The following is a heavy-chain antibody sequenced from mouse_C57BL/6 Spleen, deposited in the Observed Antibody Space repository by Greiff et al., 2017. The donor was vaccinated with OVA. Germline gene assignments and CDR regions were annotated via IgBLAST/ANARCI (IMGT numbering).Heavy chain of an antibody. Sequence: VQLQESGAELVKPGASVKISCKASGYAFSSYWMNWVKQRPGKGLEWIGQIYPGDGDTNYNGKFKGKATLTADKSSSTAYMQLSSLTSEDSAVYFCARSGYYYGSSYRVDYWGQGTSVTVSS. J-gene: IGHJ4*01. CDR1: GYAFSSYW. CDR3: ARSGYYYGSSYRVDY. CDR2: IYPGDGDT. D-gene: IGHD1-1*01. V-gene: IGHV1-80*01.